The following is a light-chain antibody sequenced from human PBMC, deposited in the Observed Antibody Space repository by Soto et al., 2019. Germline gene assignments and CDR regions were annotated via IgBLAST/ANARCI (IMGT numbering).Light chain of an antibody. J-gene: IGKJ1*01. CDR2: KAS. Sequence: DIQMTQSPSTLSASVGDRVTITCRASQSISSWLAWYQHKPAKAPKLLIYKASSLESGVPSRFSGSGSGTEFTLTISTLQPEDFASYYCLQYNSHSWTFGQETKVEMK. V-gene: IGKV1-5*03. CDR1: QSISSW. CDR3: LQYNSHSWT.